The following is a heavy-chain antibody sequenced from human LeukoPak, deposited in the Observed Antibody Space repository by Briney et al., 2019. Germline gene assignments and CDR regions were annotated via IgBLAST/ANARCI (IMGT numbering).Heavy chain of an antibody. CDR3: ARDRGWELDRRFDY. CDR1: GGTFSSYA. D-gene: IGHD1-26*01. V-gene: IGHV1-18*01. CDR2: ISAYNGNT. Sequence: ASVKVSCKASGGTFSSYAISWVRQAPGQGLEWMGWISAYNGNTNYAQKLQGRVTMTTDTSTSTAYMELRSLRSDDTAVYYCARDRGWELDRRFDYWGQGTLVTVSS. J-gene: IGHJ4*02.